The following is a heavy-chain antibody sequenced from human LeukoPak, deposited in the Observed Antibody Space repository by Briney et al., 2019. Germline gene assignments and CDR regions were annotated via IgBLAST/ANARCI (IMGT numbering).Heavy chain of an antibody. V-gene: IGHV5-51*01. J-gene: IGHJ4*02. Sequence: KAGESLKISCKGSGYTFTTYWIGWVRQMPGKGLEWMGVIYAGDSDARYSPSFQGQVTISTDKSISTAYLQWSSLKASDTAMYYCARLRVDGLGFDYWGQGTLVTVSS. CDR1: GYTFTTYW. CDR3: ARLRVDGLGFDY. D-gene: IGHD3-10*01. CDR2: IYAGDSDA.